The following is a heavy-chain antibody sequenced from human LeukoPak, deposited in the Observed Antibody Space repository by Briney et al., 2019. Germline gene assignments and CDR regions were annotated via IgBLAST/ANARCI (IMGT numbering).Heavy chain of an antibody. CDR2: IYHSGST. J-gene: IGHJ1*01. D-gene: IGHD4-17*01. CDR1: GASISSSSYY. Sequence: SETLSLTCIVSGASISSSSYYWGWIRQPPGKGLEWIGSIYHSGSTYFNPSLKSRVTMFADTSKNQFSLRLSSVTAGDTATYYCAKHDASGDYADCWGQGTLVTVFS. V-gene: IGHV4-39*01. CDR3: AKHDASGDYADC.